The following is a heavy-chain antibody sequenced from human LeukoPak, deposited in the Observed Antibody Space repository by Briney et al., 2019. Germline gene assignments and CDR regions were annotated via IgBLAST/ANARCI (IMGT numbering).Heavy chain of an antibody. J-gene: IGHJ3*02. Sequence: ASVKVSCKASGYTFTSYYIHWVRQAPGQGLEWMGIIYPGGGNTGYAQKFQGRVTITRNTSISTAYMELSSLRSEDTAVYYCATSDIVVVTAILDAFDIWGQGTMVTVSS. CDR1: GYTFTSYY. CDR2: IYPGGGNT. D-gene: IGHD2-21*02. CDR3: ATSDIVVVTAILDAFDI. V-gene: IGHV1-8*01.